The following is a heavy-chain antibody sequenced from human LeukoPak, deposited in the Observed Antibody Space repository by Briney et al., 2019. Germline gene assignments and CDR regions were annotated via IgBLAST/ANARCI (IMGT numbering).Heavy chain of an antibody. CDR3: ATNYYDSSGYYPDFDY. V-gene: IGHV3-23*01. Sequence: GSLRLSCAASGFAFSSYAMNWVRQAPVKGLEWVSAISGSGRNAYYADSVKGRFTISRDNSNDTLYLQMTSLRAEDSAVYYCATNYYDSSGYYPDFDYWGQGAPVTVSS. CDR1: GFAFSSYA. D-gene: IGHD3-22*01. CDR2: ISGSGRNA. J-gene: IGHJ4*02.